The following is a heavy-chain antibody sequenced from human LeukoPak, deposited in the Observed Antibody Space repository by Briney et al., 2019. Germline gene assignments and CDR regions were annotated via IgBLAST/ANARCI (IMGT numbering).Heavy chain of an antibody. V-gene: IGHV3-33*01. D-gene: IGHD2-2*01. Sequence: GRSLRLSCAASGFTFSSYGMHWVRQAPGKGLEWVAVIWYDGSNKYYADSVKGRFTISRDNSMNTLYLQMNSLRAEDTAVYYCARDGGYCSSTSCYEFDYWGQGTLVTVSS. CDR2: IWYDGSNK. J-gene: IGHJ4*02. CDR1: GFTFSSYG. CDR3: ARDGGYCSSTSCYEFDY.